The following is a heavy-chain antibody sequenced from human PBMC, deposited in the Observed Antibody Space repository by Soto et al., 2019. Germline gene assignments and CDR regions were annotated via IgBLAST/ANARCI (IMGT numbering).Heavy chain of an antibody. CDR2: VNPNNGDT. J-gene: IGHJ4*02. D-gene: IGHD3-10*01. Sequence: QVQLVQSGAELKKPRASVKVSCKASGYTFSNYDMNWVRQATGQGPEWIGWVNPNNGDTGYAQKFQGRVTLTTDISTTPAYMELTSLRSEDTAIYYCAKVSRKGSAIDFDYWGQGTLITVSS. CDR1: GYTFSNYD. CDR3: AKVSRKGSAIDFDY. V-gene: IGHV1-8*01.